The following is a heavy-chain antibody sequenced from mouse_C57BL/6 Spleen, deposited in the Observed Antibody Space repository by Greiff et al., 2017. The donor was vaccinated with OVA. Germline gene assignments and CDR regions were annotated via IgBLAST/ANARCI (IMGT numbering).Heavy chain of an antibody. CDR1: GYTFTDYY. CDR2: IFPGSGST. Sequence: QVHVKQSGPELVKPGASVKISCKASGYTFTDYYINWVKQRTGQGLEWIGWIFPGSGSTYYNEKFKGKATLTVDKSSSTAYMLLSSLTSEDSAVYFCARYITTVVAKDWYFDVWGTGTTVTVSS. CDR3: ARYITTVVAKDWYFDV. D-gene: IGHD1-1*01. J-gene: IGHJ1*03. V-gene: IGHV1-75*01.